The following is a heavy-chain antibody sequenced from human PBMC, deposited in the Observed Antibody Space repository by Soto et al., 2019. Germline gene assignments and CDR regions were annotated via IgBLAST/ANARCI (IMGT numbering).Heavy chain of an antibody. Sequence: SLRLSCAASGFTFSSYGMHWVRQAPGKGLEWVAVISYDGSNKYYADSVKGRFTISRDNSKNTLYLQTNSLRAEDTAVYYCAKDRPCSSTSCYKYYYYYGMDVWGQGTTVTVSS. D-gene: IGHD2-2*02. CDR1: GFTFSSYG. CDR3: AKDRPCSSTSCYKYYYYYGMDV. V-gene: IGHV3-30*18. J-gene: IGHJ6*02. CDR2: ISYDGSNK.